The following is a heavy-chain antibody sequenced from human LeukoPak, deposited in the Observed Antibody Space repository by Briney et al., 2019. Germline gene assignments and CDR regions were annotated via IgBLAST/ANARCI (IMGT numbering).Heavy chain of an antibody. V-gene: IGHV4-34*01. CDR1: GGSFSGYF. CDR2: INHSGST. D-gene: IGHD2-2*01. J-gene: IGHJ4*02. CDR3: ARRSSQIDIVVVPAALDY. Sequence: PSETLSLTCAVYGGSFSGYFWSWIRQPPGKGLEWIGEINHSGSTNYNPSLKSRVTISVDTSKNQFSLNLSSVTAADTAVYYCARRSSQIDIVVVPAALDYWGQGTLVTVSS.